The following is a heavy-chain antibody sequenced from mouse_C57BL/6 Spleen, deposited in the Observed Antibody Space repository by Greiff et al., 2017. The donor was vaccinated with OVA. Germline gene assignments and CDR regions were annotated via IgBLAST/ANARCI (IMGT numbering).Heavy chain of an antibody. CDR2: IDPSDSYT. D-gene: IGHD1-1*01. CDR1: GYTFTSYW. CDR3: ARCNITTVEGDYFDY. J-gene: IGHJ2*01. Sequence: QVQLQQPGAELVKPGASVKLSCKASGYTFTSYWMQWVKQRPGQGLEWIGEIDPSDSYTNYNQKFKGKATLTVDTSSSTAYMQLSSLTSEDSAVYSCARCNITTVEGDYFDYWGQGTTLTVSS. V-gene: IGHV1-50*01.